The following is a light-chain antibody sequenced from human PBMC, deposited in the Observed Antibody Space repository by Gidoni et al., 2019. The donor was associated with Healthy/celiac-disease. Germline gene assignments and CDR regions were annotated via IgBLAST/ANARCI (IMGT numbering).Light chain of an antibody. V-gene: IGLV2-8*01. Sequence: SALTQPPSASGSPAQSVPISCTGTSSGVGGYNYGSWYQQRPGKAPKLMLDEVSKRPSGVPDRFSGSKSGNMASLTVSGLQAEDEADYYCSSYAGSNKGVFGTGTKVTVL. CDR2: EVS. CDR3: SSYAGSNKGV. J-gene: IGLJ1*01. CDR1: SSGVGGYNY.